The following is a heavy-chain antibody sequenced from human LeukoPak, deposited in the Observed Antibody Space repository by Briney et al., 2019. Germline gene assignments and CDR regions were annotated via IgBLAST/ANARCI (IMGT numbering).Heavy chain of an antibody. J-gene: IGHJ4*01. V-gene: IGHV3-74*01. Sequence: GGSLRLSCVASGFTFSNHWMNWVRQAPGKGLGWASHINPGDGSTTDYGDSVEGRFTLSRDNAKNTLYLQMSSLKDEDTAVYYCVRDGVDTIPFDLWGQGTLVTVSS. CDR2: INPGDGSTT. D-gene: IGHD3-3*01. CDR1: GFTFSNHW. CDR3: VRDGVDTIPFDL.